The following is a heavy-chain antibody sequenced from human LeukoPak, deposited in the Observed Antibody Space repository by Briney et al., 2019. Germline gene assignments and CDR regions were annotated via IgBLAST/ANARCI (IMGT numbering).Heavy chain of an antibody. J-gene: IGHJ4*02. Sequence: ASVKVSCKASGYTFTSYDINWVRQATGQGLEWMGWMNPNSGNTGYAQKFQGRVTMTRNTSISTAYMELSSLRSEDTAVYYCAKAGGYCGRISCPYYFDYWGQGSLVAVSS. CDR1: GYTFTSYD. V-gene: IGHV1-8*01. CDR3: AKAGGYCGRISCPYYFDY. CDR2: MNPNSGNT. D-gene: IGHD2-15*01.